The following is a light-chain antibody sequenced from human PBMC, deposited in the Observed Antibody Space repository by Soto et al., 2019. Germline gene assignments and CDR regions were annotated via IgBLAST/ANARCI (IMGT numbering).Light chain of an antibody. J-gene: IGKJ1*01. V-gene: IGKV3-20*01. Sequence: EIVLTQSPGTLSLSPGERTTISCRASQSVSSSYLACYQQQPGHAPRLLIYAASSKATGIPDRFSGSGSGTDFTLTISRLEPDDFAVYYCQQYGSSPWTFGQGTKVEIK. CDR3: QQYGSSPWT. CDR2: AAS. CDR1: QSVSSSY.